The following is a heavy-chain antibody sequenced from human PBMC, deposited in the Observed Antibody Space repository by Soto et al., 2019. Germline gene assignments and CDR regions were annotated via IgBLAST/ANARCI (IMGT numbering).Heavy chain of an antibody. V-gene: IGHV3-23*01. CDR2: VTGRGGST. Sequence: EVQLLESGGDLVQPGGSLRLSCAASGFTFSSYAMSWVRQARGKGLEWVSTVTGRGGSTYYADSVKGRFTISRDNAKNTLYLQMNSLRVEDTAVYYCANDHGIYNWNEENYGMDVWGQGTTVTVSS. J-gene: IGHJ6*02. CDR1: GFTFSSYA. CDR3: ANDHGIYNWNEENYGMDV. D-gene: IGHD1-20*01.